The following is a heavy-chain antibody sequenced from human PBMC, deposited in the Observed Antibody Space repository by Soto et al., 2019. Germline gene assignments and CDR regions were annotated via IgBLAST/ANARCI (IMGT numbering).Heavy chain of an antibody. V-gene: IGHV4-4*07. CDR1: GGTISSYY. D-gene: IGHD6-19*01. CDR2: IYTSGST. J-gene: IGHJ6*02. Sequence: SDRLSLTCTVCGGTISSYYWTWMRKQAGKGLEWMGRIYTSGSTNYNPSLKSRVTMSVDTSKNQFSLKLSSVTAADTAVYYCARGDSLTYSSGWYAGRGYYYGMDVWGQGTTVTVSS. CDR3: ARGDSLTYSSGWYAGRGYYYGMDV.